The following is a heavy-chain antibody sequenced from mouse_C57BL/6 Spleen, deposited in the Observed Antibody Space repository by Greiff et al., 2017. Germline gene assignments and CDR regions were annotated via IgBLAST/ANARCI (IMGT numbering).Heavy chain of an antibody. CDR1: GYSITRGYY. J-gene: IGHJ1*03. Sequence: EVQLQESGPGLVPPSQSLSLTCSVTGYSITRGYYWNWIRQFPGNKLEWMGYISYAGSNNYNPSLKNRISITRDTSKNQFFLKLNSVTTEDTATYYCARGGYFDVWGTGTTVTVSS. V-gene: IGHV3-6*01. CDR3: ARGGYFDV. CDR2: ISYAGSN.